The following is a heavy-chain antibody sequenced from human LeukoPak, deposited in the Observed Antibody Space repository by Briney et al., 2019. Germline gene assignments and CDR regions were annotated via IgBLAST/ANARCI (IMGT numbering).Heavy chain of an antibody. CDR1: GSTFTAYY. Sequence: ASMKVSCKASGSTFTAYYIHWVRQAPGQGLEWMGWINPASGGTSYAQKFQGRVTMTSDTSISTAYMELSRLRSDDTAVYFCARAGGGYSSGWGAFDIWGQGTMVTVSS. CDR2: INPASGGT. D-gene: IGHD5-18*01. V-gene: IGHV1-2*02. J-gene: IGHJ3*02. CDR3: ARAGGGYSSGWGAFDI.